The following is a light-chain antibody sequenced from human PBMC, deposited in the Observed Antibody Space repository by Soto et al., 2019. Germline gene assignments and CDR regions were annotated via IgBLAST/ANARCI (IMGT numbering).Light chain of an antibody. Sequence: SVLNQPPFASWSPGQSVTISCTGTSSDVDIYNYVSWYQQHPGKAPKLIIYEVTKRPSGVPDRFSGSKSGNTASLTVSGIQAEDEAEYYCSSYAGSNTRVFGTGTKATVL. CDR1: SSDVDIYNY. CDR3: SSYAGSNTRV. V-gene: IGLV2-8*01. CDR2: EVT. J-gene: IGLJ1*01.